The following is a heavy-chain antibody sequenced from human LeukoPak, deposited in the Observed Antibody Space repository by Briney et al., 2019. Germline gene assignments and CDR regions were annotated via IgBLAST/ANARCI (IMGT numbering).Heavy chain of an antibody. D-gene: IGHD2-2*01. V-gene: IGHV1-46*01. CDR2: INPSGGST. Sequence: ASVKVSCKASGYTLTSYDINWVRQATGQGLEWMGIINPSGGSTSYAQKFQGRVTMTRDTSTSTVYMELSSLRSEDTAVYYCARGVGAWPGYCSSTSCHPTGNNWFDPWGQGTLVTVSS. CDR1: GYTLTSYD. J-gene: IGHJ5*02. CDR3: ARGVGAWPGYCSSTSCHPTGNNWFDP.